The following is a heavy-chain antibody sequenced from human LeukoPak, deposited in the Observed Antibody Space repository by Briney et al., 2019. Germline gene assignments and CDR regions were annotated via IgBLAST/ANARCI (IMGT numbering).Heavy chain of an antibody. V-gene: IGHV4-4*07. CDR3: ARDRVGGATAAFDI. CDR1: SGSISSYY. CDR2: IYTSGST. D-gene: IGHD1-26*01. J-gene: IGHJ3*02. Sequence: PSETLSLTCTVSSGSISSYYWSWIRQPAGKGLEWIGRIYTSGSTNYNPSLKSRVAISLDRSKNQFSLKLSSVTAADTAVYYCARDRVGGATAAFDIWGRGTMVTASS.